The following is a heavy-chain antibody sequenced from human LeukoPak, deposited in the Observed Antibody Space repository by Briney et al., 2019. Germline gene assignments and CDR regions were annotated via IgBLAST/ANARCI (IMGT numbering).Heavy chain of an antibody. Sequence: GGSLRLSCEVSGFTVSDNYMSWVRQAPGKGLEWVSVLYNSGNSFYAGFVKGRFPTSRDNSKNTLFLQMNSLRTEDTAIYYCVREGNWAYWGLGTLVTVSS. D-gene: IGHD1-1*01. CDR3: VREGNWAY. CDR2: LYNSGNS. J-gene: IGHJ4*02. V-gene: IGHV3-53*05. CDR1: GFTVSDNY.